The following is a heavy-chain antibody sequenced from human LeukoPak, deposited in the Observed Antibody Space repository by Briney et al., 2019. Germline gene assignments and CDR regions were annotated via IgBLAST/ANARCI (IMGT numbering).Heavy chain of an antibody. CDR2: IYPDDSDT. CDR1: GYSFISYC. Sequence: GESLKISCQGSGYSFISYCIGWVRQMPGKGLEWMGIIYPDDSDTRYSPSFQGQVTISADRSISTAYLQWSSLKASDTAIYYCAGGRSIAGRRGQYFDYWGQGTLVTVSS. V-gene: IGHV5-51*01. CDR3: AGGRSIAGRRGQYFDY. J-gene: IGHJ4*02. D-gene: IGHD6-6*01.